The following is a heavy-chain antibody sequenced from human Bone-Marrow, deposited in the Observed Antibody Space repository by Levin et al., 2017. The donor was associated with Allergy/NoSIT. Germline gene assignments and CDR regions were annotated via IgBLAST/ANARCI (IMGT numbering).Heavy chain of an antibody. CDR1: GFTVSSNY. D-gene: IGHD3-22*01. V-gene: IGHV3-53*01. Sequence: GGSLRLSCAASGFTVSSNYMSWVRQAPGKGLEWVSVIYSGGSTYYADSVKGRFTISRDNSKNTLYLQMNSLRAEDTAVYYCARGGVTYYYDSSGYYWSRGLDYWGQGTLVTVSS. CDR3: ARGGVTYYYDSSGYYWSRGLDY. CDR2: IYSGGST. J-gene: IGHJ4*02.